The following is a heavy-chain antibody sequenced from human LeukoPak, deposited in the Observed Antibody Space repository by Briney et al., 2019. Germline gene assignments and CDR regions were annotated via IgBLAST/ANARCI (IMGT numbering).Heavy chain of an antibody. Sequence: SETLSLTCTVSGGSISNYYWSWMRRPPGRGLEWIGYIPYGGSTNYNPSLKSRVTISVDTSKNQFSLKLSFVTAADTAVYYCARGQYFFDYWGQGTLVTVSS. D-gene: IGHD3-10*01. J-gene: IGHJ4*02. CDR1: GGSISNYY. V-gene: IGHV4-59*01. CDR2: IPYGGST. CDR3: ARGQYFFDY.